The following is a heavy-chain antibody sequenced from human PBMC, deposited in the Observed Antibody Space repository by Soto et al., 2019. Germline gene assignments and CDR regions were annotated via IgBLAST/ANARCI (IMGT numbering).Heavy chain of an antibody. Sequence: SVKVSCKASGGTFSSYAISWVRRAPVQGLEWMGGIIPIFGTANYAQKFQGRVTITADESTSTAYMELSSLRSEDTAVYYCAREHSVRELLSDAFDIWGQGTMVTVSS. CDR3: AREHSVRELLSDAFDI. CDR1: GGTFSSYA. D-gene: IGHD1-26*01. CDR2: IIPIFGTA. J-gene: IGHJ3*02. V-gene: IGHV1-69*13.